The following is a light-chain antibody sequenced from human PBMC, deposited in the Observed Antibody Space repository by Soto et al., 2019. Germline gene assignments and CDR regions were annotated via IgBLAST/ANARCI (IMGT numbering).Light chain of an antibody. CDR2: EVS. V-gene: IGLV2-23*02. J-gene: IGLJ1*01. CDR3: CSYGGSYV. Sequence: QSVLTQPASVSGSPGQSITISCTGTSSDVGSYNLVSWYQQHPGKAPKVMIYEVSKRPSGVSNRFSGSKSGNTASLTISGLQAEDEADYYCCSYGGSYVFGPGTNVTVL. CDR1: SSDVGSYNL.